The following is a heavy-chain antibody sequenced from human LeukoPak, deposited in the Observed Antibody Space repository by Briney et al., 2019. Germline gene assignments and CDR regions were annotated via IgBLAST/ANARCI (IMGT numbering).Heavy chain of an antibody. CDR1: GFTFSSYA. CDR3: AKPVAAYYYYYYGMDV. D-gene: IGHD6-19*01. V-gene: IGHV3-23*01. J-gene: IGHJ6*02. Sequence: GSLRLSCAASGFTFSSYAMSWVRQAPGKGLEWVSAISGSGGSTYYADSVKGRFTISRDNSKNTLYLQMNSLRAEDTAVYYCAKPVAAYYYYYYGMDVWGQGTTVTVSS. CDR2: ISGSGGST.